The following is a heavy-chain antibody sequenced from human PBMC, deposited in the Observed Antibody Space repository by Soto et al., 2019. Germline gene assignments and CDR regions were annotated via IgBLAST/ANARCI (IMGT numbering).Heavy chain of an antibody. V-gene: IGHV3-23*01. D-gene: IGHD6-19*01. CDR1: GFTFSSYA. CDR2: ISGSGGST. Sequence: EVQLLESGGGLVQPGGSLRLSCAASGFTFSSYAMSWVRQAPGKGLEWVSAISGSGGSTYYADSVKGRFTISRDNSKNTLYLQMTGLRAEDTAVYYCAKALRLVRIAVPSGYWGQGTLVTVSS. CDR3: AKALRLVRIAVPSGY. J-gene: IGHJ4*02.